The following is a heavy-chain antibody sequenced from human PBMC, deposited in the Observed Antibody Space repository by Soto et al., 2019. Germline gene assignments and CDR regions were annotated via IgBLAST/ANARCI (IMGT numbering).Heavy chain of an antibody. CDR2: INHSGST. D-gene: IGHD6-13*01. Sequence: SETLSLTCAVYGGSFSGYYWSWIRQPPGKGLEWIGEINHSGSTNYNPSLKSRVTISVDTSKNQFSLKLSSVTAADTAVYYCARGQEAAAGWFDPWGQGTLVPVSS. CDR3: ARGQEAAAGWFDP. V-gene: IGHV4-34*01. CDR1: GGSFSGYY. J-gene: IGHJ5*02.